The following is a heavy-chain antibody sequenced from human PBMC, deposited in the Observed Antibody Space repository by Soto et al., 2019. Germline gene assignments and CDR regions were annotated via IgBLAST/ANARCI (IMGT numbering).Heavy chain of an antibody. CDR3: AKGSGIAGYYYGMDV. J-gene: IGHJ6*02. Sequence: GGSLRLSCAASGFTFSSYNMNWVRQAPGKGLEWVAAIGVSHSHIYYADSVKGRFTISRDNSKNTLYLQMNSLRAEDTAVYYCAKGSGIAGYYYGMDVWGQGTTVTVSS. D-gene: IGHD1-26*01. CDR2: IGVSHSHI. V-gene: IGHV3-21*01. CDR1: GFTFSSYN.